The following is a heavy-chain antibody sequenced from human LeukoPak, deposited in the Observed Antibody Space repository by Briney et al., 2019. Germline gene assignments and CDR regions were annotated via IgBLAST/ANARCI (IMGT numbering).Heavy chain of an antibody. CDR3: ARGSGYGEFDY. CDR2: ISGSGGST. J-gene: IGHJ4*02. Sequence: GGSLRLSCAASGFTFTTYAMNWVRQAPGKGLEWVSTISGSGGSTFYADSVKGRFTISRDNSKNTLYLQMNSLRAEDTAVYYCARGSGYGEFDYWGQGTLVTVSS. CDR1: GFTFTTYA. D-gene: IGHD5-12*01. V-gene: IGHV3-23*01.